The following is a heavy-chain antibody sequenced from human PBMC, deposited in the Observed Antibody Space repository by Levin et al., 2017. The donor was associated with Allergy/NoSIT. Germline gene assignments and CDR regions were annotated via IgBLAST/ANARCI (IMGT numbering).Heavy chain of an antibody. D-gene: IGHD2-2*01. V-gene: IGHV4-30-4*01. J-gene: IGHJ4*02. CDR3: AGLTSAAAISYFQL. CDR1: GGSISSGDYY. Sequence: LRLSCSVSGGSISSGDYYWSWIRQPPGKGLEWIGYIYHSGSTFYTLPLRSRVTISIDTSKNQFSLKLRSVTAADTAVYFCAGLTSAAAISYFQLWGQGSLVTVSS. CDR2: IYHSGST.